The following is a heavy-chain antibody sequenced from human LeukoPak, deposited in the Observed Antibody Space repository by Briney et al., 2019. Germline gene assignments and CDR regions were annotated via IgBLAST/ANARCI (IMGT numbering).Heavy chain of an antibody. CDR2: IYYSGST. CDR1: GGSMIGYY. D-gene: IGHD6-6*01. Sequence: SETLSLTCTVSGGSMIGYYVSWIRQPPGKGLEYIGYIYYSGSTNYNPSLKSRVTISIDTSKDQFSLTLSSVTAADTAVYYCAKLIGARRLPRDYYYYIDVWGKGTTVTVSS. J-gene: IGHJ6*03. V-gene: IGHV4-59*01. CDR3: AKLIGARRLPRDYYYYIDV.